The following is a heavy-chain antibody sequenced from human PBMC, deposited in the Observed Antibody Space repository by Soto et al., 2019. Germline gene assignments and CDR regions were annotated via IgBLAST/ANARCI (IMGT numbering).Heavy chain of an antibody. V-gene: IGHV3-23*01. CDR1: GFTFSNYA. D-gene: IGHD6-25*01. CDR3: AKGSASGSPYFFDF. CDR2: ITGGGDST. Sequence: EVQVLESGGGLVQPGGSLRLSCAASGFTFSNYARSWVRRAPGKGLEWVSAITGGGDSTWSADSVKGRFTISRDNSRTTLYLQMSSLRADDTAVYYCAKGSASGSPYFFDFWGQGTLVTVSS. J-gene: IGHJ4*02.